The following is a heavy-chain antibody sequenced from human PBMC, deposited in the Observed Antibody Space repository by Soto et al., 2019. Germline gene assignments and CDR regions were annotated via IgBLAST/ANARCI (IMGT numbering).Heavy chain of an antibody. CDR2: IYYSGST. CDR3: ARSDGRY. J-gene: IGHJ4*02. CDR1: GGSISSGPYC. V-gene: IGHV4-61*01. Sequence: PSETLSLTCSVSGGSISSGPYCWGWIRQPPGKGLEWIGYIYYSGSTNYNPSLKSRVTISVDTSKNQFSLKLSSVTAADTAVYYCARSDGRYWGQGTLVTVSS.